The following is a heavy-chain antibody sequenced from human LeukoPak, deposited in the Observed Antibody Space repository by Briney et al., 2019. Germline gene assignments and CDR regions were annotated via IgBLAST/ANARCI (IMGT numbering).Heavy chain of an antibody. CDR2: ISAGGGSA. J-gene: IGHJ3*02. Sequence: GGSLRLSCTASGFTFSTYAMMWVRQTPGKGLEWVSDISAGGGSAHYADSVKGRFTISRDNSKHSLFLQMSSLRAEDTAVYYCARDPNGDYIGAFDMWGPGTMVTVSS. CDR1: GFTFSTYA. CDR3: ARDPNGDYIGAFDM. D-gene: IGHD4-17*01. V-gene: IGHV3-23*01.